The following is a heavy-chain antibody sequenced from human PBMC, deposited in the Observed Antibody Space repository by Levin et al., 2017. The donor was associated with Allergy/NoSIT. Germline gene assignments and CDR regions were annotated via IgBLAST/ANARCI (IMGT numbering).Heavy chain of an antibody. Sequence: SETLSLTCAVYGGSFSGYYWSWIRQPPGKGLEWIGEINHGGSSSYNPSLESRVTMSLDTSKNQFSLKLSSVTAADTAVYYCAREIGSGRFDSWGQGTLATVSS. CDR1: GGSFSGYY. CDR3: AREIGSGRFDS. CDR2: INHGGSS. J-gene: IGHJ4*02. V-gene: IGHV4-34*01. D-gene: IGHD6-19*01.